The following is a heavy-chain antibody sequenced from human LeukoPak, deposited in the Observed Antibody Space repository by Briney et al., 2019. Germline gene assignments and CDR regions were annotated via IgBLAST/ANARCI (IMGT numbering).Heavy chain of an antibody. CDR1: GGSISSYY. D-gene: IGHD3-22*01. V-gene: IGHV4-59*08. CDR2: IYYSGST. J-gene: IGHJ1*01. Sequence: SETLSLTCTVSGGSISSYYWSWIRQPPGKGLEWIGYIYYSGSTNYNPSLKSRVTISVDTSKNQFSLKLSSLTAADTAVYYCAIQFYDSSGYYFQHWGQGTPVTVSS. CDR3: AIQFYDSSGYYFQH.